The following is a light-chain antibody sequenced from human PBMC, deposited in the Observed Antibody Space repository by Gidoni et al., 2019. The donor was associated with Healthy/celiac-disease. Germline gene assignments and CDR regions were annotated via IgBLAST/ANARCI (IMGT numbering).Light chain of an antibody. CDR3: CSYAGSYTCVV. J-gene: IGLJ2*01. Sequence: QSALTQPRSVSGSPGQSVTISCTGTSSDVGGYNYVSWYQHHPGKAPKLMIYDVSKRPSGVPDRFSGSKSGNTASLTISGLQAEDEADYYCCSYAGSYTCVVFGGGTKLTVL. CDR1: SSDVGGYNY. CDR2: DVS. V-gene: IGLV2-11*01.